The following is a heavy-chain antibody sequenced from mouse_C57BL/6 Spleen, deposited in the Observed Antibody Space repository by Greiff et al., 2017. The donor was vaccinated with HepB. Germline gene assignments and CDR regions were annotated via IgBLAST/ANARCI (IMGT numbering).Heavy chain of an antibody. J-gene: IGHJ1*03. CDR3: ARILRPDYWYFDV. CDR2: ISSGSSTI. V-gene: IGHV5-17*01. D-gene: IGHD1-2*01. CDR1: GFTFSDYG. Sequence: EVMLVESGGGLVKPGGSLKLSCAASGFTFSDYGMHWVRQAPEKGLEWVAYISSGSSTIYYADTVKGRFTISRDNAKNTLFLQMTSLRSEDTAMYYCARILRPDYWYFDVWGTGTTVTVSS.